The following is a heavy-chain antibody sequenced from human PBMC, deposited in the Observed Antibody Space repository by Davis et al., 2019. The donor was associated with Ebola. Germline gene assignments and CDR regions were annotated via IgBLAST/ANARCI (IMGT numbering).Heavy chain of an antibody. J-gene: IGHJ5*02. CDR2: IYYSGST. D-gene: IGHD6-6*01. V-gene: IGHV4-38-2*02. Sequence: SETLSLTCTVSGYSINSSYYWGWIRQPPGKGLEWIGSIYYSGSTYYNPSLKSRVTISVDTSKNQFSLKLSSVTAADTAVYYCARTSSIAALGWWFDPWGQGTLVTVSS. CDR3: ARTSSIAALGWWFDP. CDR1: GYSINSSYY.